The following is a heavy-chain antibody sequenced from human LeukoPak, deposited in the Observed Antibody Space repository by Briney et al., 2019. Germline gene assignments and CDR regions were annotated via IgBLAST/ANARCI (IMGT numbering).Heavy chain of an antibody. V-gene: IGHV3-21*01. Sequence: GGSLRLSCAASGFTFSSYSMNWVRQAPGKGLEWVSSISSSSSYIYYADSAKGRFTISRDNAKNSLYLQMNSLRAEDTAVYYCARQLAVAGFDYWGQGTLVTVSS. CDR1: GFTFSSYS. J-gene: IGHJ4*02. D-gene: IGHD6-19*01. CDR3: ARQLAVAGFDY. CDR2: ISSSSSYI.